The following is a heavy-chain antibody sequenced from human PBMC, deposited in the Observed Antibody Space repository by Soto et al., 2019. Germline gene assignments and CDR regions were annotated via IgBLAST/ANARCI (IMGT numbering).Heavy chain of an antibody. Sequence: GGCLGLSGAASGFTFSNAWMSWVRQAPGKGLEWVGRIKSKTDGGTTDYAAPVKGRFTISRDDSKNTLYLQMNSLKTEDTAVYYCTTRREGSSSNYFDYWGQGTLVTVSS. J-gene: IGHJ4*02. CDR1: GFTFSNAW. D-gene: IGHD6-6*01. CDR3: TTRREGSSSNYFDY. V-gene: IGHV3-15*01. CDR2: IKSKTDGGTT.